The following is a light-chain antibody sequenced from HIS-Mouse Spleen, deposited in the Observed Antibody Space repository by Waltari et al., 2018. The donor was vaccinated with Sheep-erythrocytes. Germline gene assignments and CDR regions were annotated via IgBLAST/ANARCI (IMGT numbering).Light chain of an antibody. Sequence: DIVMTQSPLSLPVTPGEPASISCRSSPSLLHSNGYNYLDWYLQKPGQSPQILIYLGSNRASGVPGRFSGSGSGTDFTRKISRVEAEDVGVYYCMQALQTPWTFGKGTKVEIK. CDR1: PSLLHSNGYNY. CDR3: MQALQTPWT. V-gene: IGKV2-28*01. CDR2: LGS. J-gene: IGKJ1*01.